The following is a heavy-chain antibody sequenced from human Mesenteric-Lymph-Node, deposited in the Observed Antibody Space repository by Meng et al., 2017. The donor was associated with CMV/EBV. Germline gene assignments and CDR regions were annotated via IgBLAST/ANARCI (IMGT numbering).Heavy chain of an antibody. Sequence: VSCKASGGTFSSYAISWVRQAPGQGLEWMGGIIPIFGTANYAQKFQGRVTITTDESTSTAYMELSSLRSEDTAVYYCARGPIYPAGSWYDYWGQGTLVTVSS. D-gene: IGHD6-13*01. CDR1: GGTFSSYA. V-gene: IGHV1-69*05. CDR2: IIPIFGTA. CDR3: ARGPIYPAGSWYDY. J-gene: IGHJ4*02.